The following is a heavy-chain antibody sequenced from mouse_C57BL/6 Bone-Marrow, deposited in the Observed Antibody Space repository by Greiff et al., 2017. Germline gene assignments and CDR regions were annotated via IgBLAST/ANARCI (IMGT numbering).Heavy chain of an antibody. D-gene: IGHD1-1*01. J-gene: IGHJ1*03. Sequence: QVQLQQPGAELVMPGASVKLSCKASGYTFTSYWMHWVKQRPGQGLEWIGEIDPSDSYTNYNQKFKGKSTLTVDKSSSTAYMQLSSLTSEDSAVYYCATEGTTGDWYFDVWGTGTPVTVSS. CDR2: IDPSDSYT. CDR3: ATEGTTGDWYFDV. V-gene: IGHV1-69*01. CDR1: GYTFTSYW.